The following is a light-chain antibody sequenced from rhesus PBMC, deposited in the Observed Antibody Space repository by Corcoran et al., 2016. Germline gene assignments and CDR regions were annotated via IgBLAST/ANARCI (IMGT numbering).Light chain of an antibody. CDR2: KAS. V-gene: IGKV1-74*01. CDR1: ENVNNY. Sequence: DIQMTQSPSSLSASVGDRVTITCRASENVNNYLNWYQQKPGKAPKFLIYKASTLKSGVPSRFSGSGSGTDYTFTISSLQPEDVATYYCQHGYGTPLTFGGGTKVELK. CDR3: QHGYGTPLT. J-gene: IGKJ4*01.